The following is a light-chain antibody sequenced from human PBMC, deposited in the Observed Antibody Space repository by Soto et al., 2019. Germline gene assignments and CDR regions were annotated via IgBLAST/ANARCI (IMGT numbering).Light chain of an antibody. CDR2: DVS. Sequence: QSALTQPPSASGSPGQSVTISCTGTSSDVGGYNYVSWYQQHPGKAPKVMIYDVSKRPSGVPDRFSGSKSGNTASLTVSGLQAEDEADYYCSSYAGSHYVFGSGTKLTV. CDR3: SSYAGSHYV. CDR1: SSDVGGYNY. J-gene: IGLJ1*01. V-gene: IGLV2-8*01.